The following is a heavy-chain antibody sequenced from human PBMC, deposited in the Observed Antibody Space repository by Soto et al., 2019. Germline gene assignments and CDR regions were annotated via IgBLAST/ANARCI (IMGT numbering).Heavy chain of an antibody. Sequence: QVTLKESGPVLVKPTETLTLTCTVSGFSLSNARMGVSWIRQPPGKALEWLAHIFSNDEKSYSTSLKSRLTISKDTSKSQVVLTMTNMDPVDTATYYCARIAYCSGGSCYSQANWFDPWGQGTLVTVSS. CDR1: GFSLSNARMG. CDR3: ARIAYCSGGSCYSQANWFDP. D-gene: IGHD2-15*01. J-gene: IGHJ5*02. V-gene: IGHV2-26*01. CDR2: IFSNDEK.